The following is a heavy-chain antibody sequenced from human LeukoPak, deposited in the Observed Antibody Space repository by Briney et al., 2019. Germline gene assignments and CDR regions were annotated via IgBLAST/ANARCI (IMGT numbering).Heavy chain of an antibody. CDR1: GGSISSYY. J-gene: IGHJ3*02. CDR2: IYYSGST. V-gene: IGHV4-59*12. Sequence: SETLSLTCTVSGGSISSYYWSWIRQPPGKGLECIGSIYYSGSTYYNPSLKSRVTISVDTSKNQFSLKLSSVTAADTAVYYCASGIRGYSYGTGDAFDIWGQGTMVTVSS. CDR3: ASGIRGYSYGTGDAFDI. D-gene: IGHD5-18*01.